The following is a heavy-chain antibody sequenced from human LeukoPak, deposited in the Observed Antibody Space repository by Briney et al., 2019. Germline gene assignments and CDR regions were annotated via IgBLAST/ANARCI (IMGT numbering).Heavy chain of an antibody. Sequence: GGSLRLSCAASGFTFSSYAMHRVRQAPGKGLEWVAVISYDGSNKYYADSVKGRFTISRDNSKNTLYLQMNSLRAEDTAVHYCARGGRYCSSTSCYSWFDPWGQGTLVTVSS. J-gene: IGHJ5*02. CDR1: GFTFSSYA. CDR2: ISYDGSNK. CDR3: ARGGRYCSSTSCYSWFDP. D-gene: IGHD2-2*01. V-gene: IGHV3-30-3*01.